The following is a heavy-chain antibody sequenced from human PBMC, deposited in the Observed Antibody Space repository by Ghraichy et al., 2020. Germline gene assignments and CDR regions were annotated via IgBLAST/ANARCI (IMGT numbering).Heavy chain of an antibody. Sequence: SQTLSLTCTVSGGSISSSSYYWGWIRQPPGKGPQWIGSMYYSGTTYYNPSLKSRVAISVDTSMNQFSLKLSSVTAADTAVYYCARQFADSGYPRFFDYGGQGTLVTVSS. J-gene: IGHJ4*02. CDR1: GGSISSSSYY. CDR2: MYYSGTT. D-gene: IGHD3-22*01. V-gene: IGHV4-39*07. CDR3: ARQFADSGYPRFFDY.